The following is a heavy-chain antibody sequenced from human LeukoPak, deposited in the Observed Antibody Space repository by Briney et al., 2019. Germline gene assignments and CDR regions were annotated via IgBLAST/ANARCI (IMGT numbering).Heavy chain of an antibody. CDR3: ARGEHSVDS. V-gene: IGHV4-4*07. Sequence: SETLSLTCTVSGGSISSYHWNWIRQPAGKGLEWIGRIYSSGYTNDNPSLKSRITMSVDMSKNQFSPRLNSVTAADTAVYYCARGEHSVDSWGQGMLVTVSS. D-gene: IGHD1/OR15-1a*01. CDR1: GGSISSYH. J-gene: IGHJ4*02. CDR2: IYSSGYT.